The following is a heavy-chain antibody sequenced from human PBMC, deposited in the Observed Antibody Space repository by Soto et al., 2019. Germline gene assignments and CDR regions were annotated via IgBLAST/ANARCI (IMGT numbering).Heavy chain of an antibody. D-gene: IGHD2-21*02. CDR2: IWYDGTQK. CDR1: GFTFNTYS. Sequence: QVQLEESGGGVVQPGRSLRLSCEASGFTFNTYSMHWVRQPPGKGLEWLAAIWYDGTQKYYADSVKGRFIISRDNSKNTLFLQMNSLRAEDTAVYYCASLGVGDWANYYYYYGMDVWGQGTTVTVSS. V-gene: IGHV3-33*01. CDR3: ASLGVGDWANYYYYYGMDV. J-gene: IGHJ6*02.